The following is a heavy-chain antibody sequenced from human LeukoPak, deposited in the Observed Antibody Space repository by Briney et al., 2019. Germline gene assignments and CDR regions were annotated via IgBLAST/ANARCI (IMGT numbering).Heavy chain of an antibody. CDR3: ARGRSSTNFFDH. V-gene: IGHV3-53*01. CDR1: GFTVSSNY. CDR2: MYTGGNT. D-gene: IGHD2-2*01. Sequence: GGSLRLSCAASGFTVSSNYMGWVRQVPGKGPEWVSVMYTGGNTYYADSVKGRFTISRDSSKNTLDLQMNSLRAEDQAVYYFARGRSSTNFFDHWGQGTLVSVSS. J-gene: IGHJ4*02.